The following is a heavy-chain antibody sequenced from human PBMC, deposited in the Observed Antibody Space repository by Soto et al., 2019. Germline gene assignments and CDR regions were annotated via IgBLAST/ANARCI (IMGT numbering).Heavy chain of an antibody. D-gene: IGHD5-12*01. V-gene: IGHV3-30-3*01. CDR3: ARDRGWLPPGYYYGMDV. CDR1: GFTFSSYA. CDR2: ISYDGSNK. Sequence: QVHLVESGGGVVQPGRSLRLSCAASGFTFSSYAMHWVRQAPGKGLEWVAVISYDGSNKYYADSVKGRFTISRDNSKHTLYLQMNSLRAEDTAVYYCARDRGWLPPGYYYGMDVWGQGTTVTVSS. J-gene: IGHJ6*02.